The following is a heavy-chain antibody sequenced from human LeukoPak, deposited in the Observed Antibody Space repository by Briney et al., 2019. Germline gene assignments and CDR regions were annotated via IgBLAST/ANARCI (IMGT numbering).Heavy chain of an antibody. CDR3: ARDSSGLMWFDP. CDR2: IYYSGST. J-gene: IGHJ5*02. D-gene: IGHD6-19*01. Sequence: SETLSLTCTVSGVSISSYYWSWLRQPPGKGLEWIGYIYYSGSTNYNPSLKSRVTISVDTSKNQFSLKLSSVTAADTAVYYCARDSSGLMWFDPWGQGTLVTVSS. V-gene: IGHV4-59*01. CDR1: GVSISSYY.